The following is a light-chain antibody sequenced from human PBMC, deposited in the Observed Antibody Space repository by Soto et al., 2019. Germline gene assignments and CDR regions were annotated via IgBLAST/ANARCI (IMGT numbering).Light chain of an antibody. V-gene: IGKV3-20*01. CDR3: QQYCSSHRT. CDR1: QSVSSSY. Sequence: EILVTQSAGTLSVAPGERATRSSRVSQSVSSSYLAWYQQKPGQAPRLVIYDASNRATGIPDRCSGSGSGTDFTRTISRLEPDDFAVYYCQQYCSSHRTFRHGTKVDI. CDR2: DAS. J-gene: IGKJ1*01.